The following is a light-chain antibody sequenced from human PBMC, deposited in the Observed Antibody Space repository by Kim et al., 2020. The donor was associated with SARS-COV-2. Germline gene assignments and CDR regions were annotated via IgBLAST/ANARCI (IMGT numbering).Light chain of an antibody. J-gene: IGKJ1*01. V-gene: IGKV3-20*01. CDR2: GAS. CDR3: QQYGSSALWT. CDR1: QSVSSSY. Sequence: PGERATLSCRASQSVSSSYLAWYQQKPGQAPRLLIYGASSRATGIPDRFSGSGSGTDFTLTISRLEPEDFAVYYCQQYGSSALWTFGQGTKVEIK.